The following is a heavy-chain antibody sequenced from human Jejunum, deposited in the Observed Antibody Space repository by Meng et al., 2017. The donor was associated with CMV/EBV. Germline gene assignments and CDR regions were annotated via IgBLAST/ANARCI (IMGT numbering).Heavy chain of an antibody. Sequence: SRRDNGWVSQDPGKELEWGSGIGDGGGSTNHKDSVKSRFTISRDTSENTLFLKMNSLRPEDTATYYCAKDEGYCSGRDCLTTFDSWGQGTLVTVSS. CDR3: AKDEGYCSGRDCLTTFDS. J-gene: IGHJ4*02. V-gene: IGHV3-23*01. CDR1: SRRD. D-gene: IGHD2-15*01. CDR2: IGDGGGST.